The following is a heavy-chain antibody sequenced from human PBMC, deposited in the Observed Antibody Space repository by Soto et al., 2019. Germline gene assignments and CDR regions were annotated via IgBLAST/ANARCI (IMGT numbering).Heavy chain of an antibody. CDR2: ISAYNGNT. D-gene: IGHD5-12*01. CDR1: GYTFTSYG. V-gene: IGHV1-18*01. J-gene: IGHJ6*02. CDR3: ARGDLNLVATIYYHYGMDV. Sequence: QVQLVQSGAEVKKPGASVKVSCKASGYTFTSYGISWVRQAPGQGLEWMGWISAYNGNTNYAQKLQGRVTMTTDTSTSTAYMELRRLRSDDTGVYYCARGDLNLVATIYYHYGMDVWGQGTTVTVSS.